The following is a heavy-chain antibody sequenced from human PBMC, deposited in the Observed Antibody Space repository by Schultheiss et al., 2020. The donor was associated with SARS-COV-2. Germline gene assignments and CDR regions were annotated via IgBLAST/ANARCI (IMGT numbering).Heavy chain of an antibody. V-gene: IGHV4-4*07. J-gene: IGHJ6*02. CDR3: ARGEKLTGDKGAGGMDV. CDR1: GGSISSYY. Sequence: SETLSLTCTVSGGSISSYYWSWIRQPAGKGLEWIGRIYTSGSTNYNPSLKSRVTMSVDTSKNQFSLKLSSVTAADTAVYYSARGEKLTGDKGAGGMDVWGQGTTVTVSS. CDR2: IYTSGST. D-gene: IGHD7-27*01.